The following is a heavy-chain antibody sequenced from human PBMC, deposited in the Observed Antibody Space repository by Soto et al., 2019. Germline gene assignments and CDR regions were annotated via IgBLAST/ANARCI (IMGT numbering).Heavy chain of an antibody. D-gene: IGHD2-15*01. CDR2: VSYDAGYK. V-gene: IGHV3-30*18. CDR3: AKVSISKSSAVTFDS. CDR1: GFTFSTYD. Sequence: QVQLVESGGGMVQPGRSLRLSCTVSGFTFSTYDMHWVRQAPGKGLEWVTVVSYDAGYKNYADSVKGRFTISRDNSKNTLYLQRNGLRPEDTAVYYCAKVSISKSSAVTFDSWGQGTLVTVSS. J-gene: IGHJ4*02.